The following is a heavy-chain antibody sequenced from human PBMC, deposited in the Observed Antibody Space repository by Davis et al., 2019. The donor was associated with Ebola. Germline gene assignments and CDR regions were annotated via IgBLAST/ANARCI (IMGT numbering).Heavy chain of an antibody. CDR1: GGSISSSGHY. CDR2: IYYSGTT. Sequence: MPSETLFLTCTVSGGSISSSGHYWDWIRQPPGKGLEWIGSIYYSGTTYYNPSLKSRVTISVDTSKNQFSLKLNSVTAADTAVYYCARLLKYYYDSSGYSITHYFDYWGQGTLVTVSS. J-gene: IGHJ4*02. CDR3: ARLLKYYYDSSGYSITHYFDY. D-gene: IGHD3-22*01. V-gene: IGHV4-39*01.